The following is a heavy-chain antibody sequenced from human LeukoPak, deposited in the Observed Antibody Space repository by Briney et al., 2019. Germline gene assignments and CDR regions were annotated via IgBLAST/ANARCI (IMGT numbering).Heavy chain of an antibody. V-gene: IGHV4-31*03. D-gene: IGHD3-3*01. CDR3: ARGGGPFWSGYPYYYYYGMDV. CDR1: GVSISSGGYY. Sequence: SQTLSLTCTVSGVSISSGGYYWSWIRQHPGKGLEWIGYIYYSGSTYYNPSLKSRVTISVDTSKNQFSLKLSSVTAADTAVYYCARGGGPFWSGYPYYYYYGMDVWGQGTTVTVSS. CDR2: IYYSGST. J-gene: IGHJ6*02.